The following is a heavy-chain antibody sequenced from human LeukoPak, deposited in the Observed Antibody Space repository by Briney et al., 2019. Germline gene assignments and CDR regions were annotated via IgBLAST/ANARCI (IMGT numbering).Heavy chain of an antibody. V-gene: IGHV3-23*01. D-gene: IGHD3-10*01. J-gene: IGHJ4*02. CDR3: ATSRFYYYPYY. CDR1: GFTFSSYG. Sequence: GGSLRLSCAASGFTFSSYGMSWVRQAPGKGLEWVSAISGSGGSTFYADSVKGRFTISRDSPKNTLFLQMNSLRAEDTAVYYCATSRFYYYPYYWGQGTLVTVSS. CDR2: ISGSGGST.